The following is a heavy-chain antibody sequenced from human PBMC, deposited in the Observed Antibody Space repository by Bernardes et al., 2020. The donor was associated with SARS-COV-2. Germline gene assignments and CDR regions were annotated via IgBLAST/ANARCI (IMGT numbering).Heavy chain of an antibody. Sequence: SETLSLTCTVSEGAISNDDYYWTWIRQPPGKGLEWIGNIYYSGSTYYKPSLKSRLTISVDPSKNQFSLKLSSVTAADTAIYYCARSRYDPALMDYWGQGTLVTVFS. D-gene: IGHD3-3*01. CDR3: ARSRYDPALMDY. CDR1: EGAISNDDYY. CDR2: IYYSGST. V-gene: IGHV4-30-4*02. J-gene: IGHJ4*02.